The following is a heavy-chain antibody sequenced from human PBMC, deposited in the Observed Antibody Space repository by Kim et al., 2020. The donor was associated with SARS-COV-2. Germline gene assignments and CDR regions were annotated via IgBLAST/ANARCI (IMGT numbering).Heavy chain of an antibody. J-gene: IGHJ5*02. Sequence: GGSLRLSCAASGFTFSSYGMHWVRQAPGKGLEWVAVIWYDGSNKYYADSVKGRFTISRDNSKNTLYLQMNSLRAEDTAVYYCARARTRTYYGSGTYNWFDPWGQGTLVTVSS. CDR3: ARARTRTYYGSGTYNWFDP. V-gene: IGHV3-33*01. D-gene: IGHD3-10*01. CDR2: IWYDGSNK. CDR1: GFTFSSYG.